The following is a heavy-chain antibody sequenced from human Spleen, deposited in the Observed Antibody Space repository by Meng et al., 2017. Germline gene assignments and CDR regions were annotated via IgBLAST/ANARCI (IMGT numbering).Heavy chain of an antibody. CDR2: INHSGST. V-gene: IGHV4-61*10. CDR3: AGLSPYYYYGMDV. J-gene: IGHJ6*02. CDR1: GASISSGGYY. Sequence: SETLSLTCTVSGASISSGGYYWSWVRQPAGKGLEWIGEINHSGSTNYNPSLKSRVTISVDTSKSQFSLKLSSVTAADTAVYYCAGLSPYYYYGMDVWGQGTTVTVSS.